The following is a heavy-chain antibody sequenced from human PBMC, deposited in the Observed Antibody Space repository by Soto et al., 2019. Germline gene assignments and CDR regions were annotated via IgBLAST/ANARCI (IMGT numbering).Heavy chain of an antibody. V-gene: IGHV3-15*01. CDR2: IKSKTDGGTT. J-gene: IGHJ4*02. CDR1: GFTFSHAW. CDR3: TTDGLRFLEWLPFDY. D-gene: IGHD3-3*01. Sequence: PGGSLRLSCAASGFTFSHAWMSWVRQAPGKGLEWVGRIKSKTDGGTTDYAAPVKGRFTISRDDSKNTLYLQMNSPKTEDTAVYYCTTDGLRFLEWLPFDYWGQGTLVTVSS.